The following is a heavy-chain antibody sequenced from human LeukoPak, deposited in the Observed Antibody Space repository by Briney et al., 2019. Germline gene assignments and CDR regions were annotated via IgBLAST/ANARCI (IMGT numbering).Heavy chain of an antibody. V-gene: IGHV4-61*02. CDR3: ARGGIAAPNWFDP. J-gene: IGHJ5*02. CDR2: IYPSGST. D-gene: IGHD6-13*01. CDR1: GGSLSSGDYY. Sequence: PSETLSLTCTVSGGSLSSGDYYWASIRQPAGKGLEWIGRIYPSGSTQYNPSLKSRVTISVDTSKNQFSLKLSSVTAADTAVYYCARGGIAAPNWFDPWGQGTLVTVSS.